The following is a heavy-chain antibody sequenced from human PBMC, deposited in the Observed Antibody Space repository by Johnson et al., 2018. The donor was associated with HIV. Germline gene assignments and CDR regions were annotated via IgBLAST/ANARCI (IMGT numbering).Heavy chain of an antibody. Sequence: VLLVESGGGLVQPGGSLRLSCAASGFTFDDYGMSWVRQAPGKGLEWVSGINWNGGSTGYADSVKGRFTISRDNAKNSLYLQMNSLRAEDTAVYYCGRGESQLLSGGFAFDIWGQGTMFTVSS. CDR1: GFTFDDYG. V-gene: IGHV3-20*04. CDR3: GRGESQLLSGGFAFDI. J-gene: IGHJ3*02. D-gene: IGHD2-2*01. CDR2: INWNGGST.